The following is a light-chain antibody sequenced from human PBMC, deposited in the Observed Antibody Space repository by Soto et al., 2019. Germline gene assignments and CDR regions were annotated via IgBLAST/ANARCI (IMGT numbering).Light chain of an antibody. CDR3: QSFDTRLNSVV. V-gene: IGLV1-40*01. CDR1: SSNLGANYD. CDR2: GNN. J-gene: IGLJ2*01. Sequence: QTVVTQPPAVSVAPGQRVTISCTGSSSNLGANYDVHWYQQFPGTAPKLLIYGNNNRPSGVPDRFSGSKSGTSASLAITGLQAEDEADYYCQSFDTRLNSVVFGGGTQLTVL.